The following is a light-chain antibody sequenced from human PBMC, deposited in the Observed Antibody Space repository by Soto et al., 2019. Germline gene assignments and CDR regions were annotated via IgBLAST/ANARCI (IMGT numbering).Light chain of an antibody. J-gene: IGKJ1*01. CDR3: QQYGSTPRT. Sequence: EIALTQSPGTLSLSPGERATLSCRASQSVSSNFLAWYQQKPGQAPRLLIYGASNRATGIPDRFSGSGSGTDFTLTISRLEPEDFAEYYCQQYGSTPRTFGQGTKVEIK. CDR2: GAS. CDR1: QSVSSNF. V-gene: IGKV3-20*01.